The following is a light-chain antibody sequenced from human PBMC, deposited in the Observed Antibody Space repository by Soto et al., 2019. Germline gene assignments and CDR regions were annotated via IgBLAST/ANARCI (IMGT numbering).Light chain of an antibody. V-gene: IGKV3D-15*01. CDR1: QIVGSR. Sequence: VMTQSPATLSVSPGERATLPCRASQIVGSRLAWYQQKPGQAPRLLISGASTRATGIPARFTGSGSATEFTLTINSLQSEDFAVYFCQQYNNWPLTFGGGTKVDI. CDR2: GAS. CDR3: QQYNNWPLT. J-gene: IGKJ4*01.